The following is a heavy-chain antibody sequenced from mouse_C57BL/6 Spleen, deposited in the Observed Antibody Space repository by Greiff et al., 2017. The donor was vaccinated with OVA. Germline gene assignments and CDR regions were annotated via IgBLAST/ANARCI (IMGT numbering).Heavy chain of an antibody. CDR1: GYAFSSSW. V-gene: IGHV1-82*01. CDR2: IYPGDGDT. D-gene: IGHD3-2*02. CDR3: ADSSGGVAD. J-gene: IGHJ3*01. Sequence: VHLVESGPELVKPGASVKISCKASGYAFSSSWMNWVKQRPGKGLEWIGRIYPGDGDTNYNGKFKGKATLTADKSSSTAYMQLSSLTSEDSAVYFCADSSGGVADWGKGTLVTVSA.